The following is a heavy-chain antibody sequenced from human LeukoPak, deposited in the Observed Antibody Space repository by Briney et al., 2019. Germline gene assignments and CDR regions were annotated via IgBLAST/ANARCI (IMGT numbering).Heavy chain of an antibody. CDR1: GFTFSSYW. V-gene: IGHV3-7*01. Sequence: GGSLRLSCAASGFTFSSYWMSWVRQAPGKGLEWVANIKQDGSEKYYVDSVKGRFTISRDNAKNSLYLQMNSLRAGDTAVYYCARDCETYCAFDAPDYWGQGTLVTVSS. D-gene: IGHD4/OR15-4a*01. CDR2: IKQDGSEK. J-gene: IGHJ4*02. CDR3: ARDCETYCAFDAPDY.